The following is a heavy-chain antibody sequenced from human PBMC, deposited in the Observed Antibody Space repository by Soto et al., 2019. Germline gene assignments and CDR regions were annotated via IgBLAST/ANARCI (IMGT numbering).Heavy chain of an antibody. D-gene: IGHD2-15*01. J-gene: IGHJ4*01. CDR3: ARGTVEVVCSCGGSFYYLFY. Sequence: ASVKVSCKASGYRFSRDVNWVRQATGQGLEYMGWMNPKSGNTDFAQKFQGRVTLTRDTSINTAYMELSNLRSEDASFYYCARGTVEVVCSCGGSFYYLFYWGQ. CDR2: MNPKSGNT. V-gene: IGHV1-8*01. CDR1: GYRFSRD.